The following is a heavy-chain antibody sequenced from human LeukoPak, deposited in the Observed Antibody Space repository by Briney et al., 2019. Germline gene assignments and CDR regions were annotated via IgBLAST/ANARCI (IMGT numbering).Heavy chain of an antibody. V-gene: IGHV3-23*01. Sequence: SGGSLRLSCAASGFTFSSYAMSWVRQAPGKGLEWVSAISGSGGSTYYADSVKGRFTISRDNSKDTLYLQMNSLRAEDTAVYYCEKVPTAGWYSSGWYFGYWGQGTLVTVSS. CDR1: GFTFSSYA. D-gene: IGHD6-19*01. J-gene: IGHJ4*02. CDR3: EKVPTAGWYSSGWYFGY. CDR2: ISGSGGST.